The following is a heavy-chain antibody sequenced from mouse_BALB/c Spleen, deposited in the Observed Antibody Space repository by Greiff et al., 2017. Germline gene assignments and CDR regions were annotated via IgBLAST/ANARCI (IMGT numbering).Heavy chain of an antibody. Sequence: VQLVESGPGLVAPSQSLSITCTVSGFSLTGYGVNWVRQPPGKGLEWLGMIWGDGSTDYNSALKSRLSISKDNSKSQVFLKMNSLQTDDTARYYCASNYYGSSNEGYFDVWGAGTTVTVSS. CDR1: GFSLTGYG. CDR2: IWGDGST. CDR3: ASNYYGSSNEGYFDV. V-gene: IGHV2-6-7*01. J-gene: IGHJ1*01. D-gene: IGHD1-1*01.